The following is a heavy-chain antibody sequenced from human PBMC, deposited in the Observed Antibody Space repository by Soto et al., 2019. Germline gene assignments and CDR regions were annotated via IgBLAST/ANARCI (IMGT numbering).Heavy chain of an antibody. CDR2: IYSSGTT. J-gene: IGHJ5*01. CDR3: AREEAVRLERRFDS. Sequence: PLSLTCTVSGGSISSGGYSWNWIRQHPGKGLEWIGYIYSSGTTYYNPSLRSRLTISIDTSQNLFSLKLSSVTAADTAVYFCAREEAVRLERRFDSWGQGTLVTVSS. CDR1: GGSISSGGYS. V-gene: IGHV4-31*03. D-gene: IGHD6-6*01.